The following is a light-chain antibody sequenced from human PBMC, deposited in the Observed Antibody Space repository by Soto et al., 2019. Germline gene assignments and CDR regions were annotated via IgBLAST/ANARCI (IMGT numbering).Light chain of an antibody. CDR1: ESVSRN. Sequence: VMTKSPATLSVSPGERATLSCRASESVSRNLAWYQQKPGQAPRLLIYDASTRATGIPDRFSGGGSGTEFTLTISSLQSEDFVVYYCQQYNSWPPITFGQGTRLEI. CDR3: QQYNSWPPIT. J-gene: IGKJ5*01. V-gene: IGKV3-15*01. CDR2: DAS.